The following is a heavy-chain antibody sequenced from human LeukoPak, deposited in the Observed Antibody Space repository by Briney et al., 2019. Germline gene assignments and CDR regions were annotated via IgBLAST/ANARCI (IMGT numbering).Heavy chain of an antibody. CDR2: IYQSGST. V-gene: IGHV4-38-2*01. CDR1: GYSISSDYY. CDR3: ARNGSSGYMDS. Sequence: SETLSLTCAVSGYSISSDYYWGWIRQPPGKGLEWIGSIYQSGSTSYNPSLKSRVTISVDTSKNQFSLQLSPVTAADTAVYYCARNGSSGYMDSWGQGTLVTVSS. D-gene: IGHD3-22*01. J-gene: IGHJ4*02.